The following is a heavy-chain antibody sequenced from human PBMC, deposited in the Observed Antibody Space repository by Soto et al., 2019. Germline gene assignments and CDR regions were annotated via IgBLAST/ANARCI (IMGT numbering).Heavy chain of an antibody. Sequence: SVKVSCKASGGTFSSCAISWVRQAPGQGLEWMGGIIPIFGTANYAQKFQGRVTITADKSTSTAYMELSSLRSEDTAVYYCASGYCSGGSCYPYDAFDIWGQGTMVTVSS. D-gene: IGHD2-15*01. CDR1: GGTFSSCA. J-gene: IGHJ3*02. CDR3: ASGYCSGGSCYPYDAFDI. V-gene: IGHV1-69*06. CDR2: IIPIFGTA.